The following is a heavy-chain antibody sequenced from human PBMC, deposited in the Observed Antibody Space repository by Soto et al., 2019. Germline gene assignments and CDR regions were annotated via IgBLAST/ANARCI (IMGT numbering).Heavy chain of an antibody. V-gene: IGHV4-34*01. D-gene: IGHD3-9*01. CDR2: INHSGST. CDR3: ARGVTGLRYFDWSFRDTYFDY. CDR1: GGSFSGYY. J-gene: IGHJ4*02. Sequence: SETLSLTCAVSGGSFSGYYWSWIRPPPGKGLEWIGEINHSGSTNYNPSLKSRVTISVDTSKNQFSLKLSSVTAADMAVYYCARGVTGLRYFDWSFRDTYFDYWGQGTLVTVSS.